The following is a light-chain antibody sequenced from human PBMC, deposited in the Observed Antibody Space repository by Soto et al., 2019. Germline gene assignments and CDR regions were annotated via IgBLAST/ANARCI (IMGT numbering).Light chain of an antibody. Sequence: DTQMTQSPSTLSASVGDRVTITCRASQSISSWLAWYQQKPGKAPKVLIYDASSLESGVPSRFSGSGSGTEFTLTISSLQPDDFVTYYCQQYNTYPWTFGQGTKVEI. CDR1: QSISSW. CDR2: DAS. CDR3: QQYNTYPWT. J-gene: IGKJ1*01. V-gene: IGKV1-5*01.